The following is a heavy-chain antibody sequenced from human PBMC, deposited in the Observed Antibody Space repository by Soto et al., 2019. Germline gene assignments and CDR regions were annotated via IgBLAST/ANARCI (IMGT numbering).Heavy chain of an antibody. J-gene: IGHJ6*03. D-gene: IGHD3-10*01. Sequence: EVQLVESGGGLVQPGGSLKLSCAASGFTFSGSAMHWVRQASGKGLEWVGRIRSKANSYATAYAASVKGRFTISRDDSKNTAYLQMNSLKTEDTAVYYCTRPFSGNPYYYDMDVWGKGTTVTVSS. CDR3: TRPFSGNPYYYDMDV. CDR2: IRSKANSYAT. V-gene: IGHV3-73*01. CDR1: GFTFSGSA.